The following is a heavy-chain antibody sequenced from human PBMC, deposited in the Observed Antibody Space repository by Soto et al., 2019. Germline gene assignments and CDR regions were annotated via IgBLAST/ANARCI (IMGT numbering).Heavy chain of an antibody. V-gene: IGHV1-18*01. D-gene: IGHD3-3*01. Sequence: ASVKVSCKASGYTFTSYGISWVRQAPGQGLEWMGCFSPEDGDTIYAQKLQGRVTMTEDTSTDTAYMELSSLRSEDTAVYYCATIREEWQGYFDYWGQGTLVTVSS. J-gene: IGHJ4*02. CDR2: FSPEDGDT. CDR3: ATIREEWQGYFDY. CDR1: GYTFTSYG.